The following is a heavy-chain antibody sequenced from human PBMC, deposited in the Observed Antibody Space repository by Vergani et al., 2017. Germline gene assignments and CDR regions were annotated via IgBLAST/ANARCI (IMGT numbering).Heavy chain of an antibody. CDR1: FDSIRNLY. D-gene: IGHD5-18*01. CDR2: IHYSENT. J-gene: IGHJ6*02. V-gene: IGHV4-59*08. CDR3: ATLPNMVTDYYYGMDV. Sequence: QVQLQESGPGLVKSSETLSLTCSVSFDSIRNLYCNWIRQPPGKGLEWIGSIHYSENTNYNPSLKTRVTISVDTSKNQFSLTLTSVTAADTAVYYCATLPNMVTDYYYGMDVWGQGTTVTVSS.